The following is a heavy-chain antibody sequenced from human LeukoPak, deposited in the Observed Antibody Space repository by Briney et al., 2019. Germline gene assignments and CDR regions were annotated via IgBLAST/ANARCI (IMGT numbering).Heavy chain of an antibody. CDR3: ARFDYDYGMDV. CDR1: GGSISSYY. J-gene: IGHJ6*02. Sequence: ASETLSLTCTVSGGSISSYYRSWIRQPPGKGLEWIGYIYYSGSTNYNPSLKSRVTISVDTSKNQFSLKLSSVTAADTAVYYCARFDYDYGMDVWGQGTTVTVSS. D-gene: IGHD4/OR15-4a*01. CDR2: IYYSGST. V-gene: IGHV4-59*08.